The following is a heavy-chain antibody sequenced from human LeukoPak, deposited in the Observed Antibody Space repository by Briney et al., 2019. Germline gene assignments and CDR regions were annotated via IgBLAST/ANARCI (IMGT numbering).Heavy chain of an antibody. J-gene: IGHJ4*02. Sequence: GGSLRLSCAASGFLFSSYGMSWVRQAPGKGLEWVSAISGSGGSTYYADSVKGRFTISRDNSKNTLYLQMNSLRAEDTAVYYCAKGLTFGGVIVPYYFDYWGQGTLVTVSS. V-gene: IGHV3-23*01. CDR1: GFLFSSYG. CDR2: ISGSGGST. CDR3: AKGLTFGGVIVPYYFDY. D-gene: IGHD3-16*02.